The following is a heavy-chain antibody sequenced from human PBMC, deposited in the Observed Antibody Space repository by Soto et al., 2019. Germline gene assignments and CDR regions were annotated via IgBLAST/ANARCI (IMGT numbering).Heavy chain of an antibody. J-gene: IGHJ4*02. V-gene: IGHV3-48*03. CDR3: ARVYCSTTTCHVQAFDS. D-gene: IGHD2-2*01. CDR2: ISSAGDSS. Sequence: GGSLRLSCAASGFTFSSYEMNWVRQAPGRTLEWVSYISSAGDSSYYADSVKGRFTISRDNAKNSLYLQMNSLRVEDTAVYYCARVYCSTTTCHVQAFDSWGQGTLVTVSS. CDR1: GFTFSSYE.